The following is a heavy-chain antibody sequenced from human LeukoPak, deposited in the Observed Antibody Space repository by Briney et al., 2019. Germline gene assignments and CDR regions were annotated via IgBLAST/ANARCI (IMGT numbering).Heavy chain of an antibody. Sequence: GGSLRLSCAASGFTFSSYAMSWVRQAPGKGLEWVSAISGSGGSTYYADSVKGRFTISRDNSKNTLYLQMNSLRAEDTAVYYCARDTYYYHSSGYYYCRGDYWGQGTLVTVSS. V-gene: IGHV3-23*01. CDR3: ARDTYYYHSSGYYYCRGDY. D-gene: IGHD3-22*01. CDR1: GFTFSSYA. J-gene: IGHJ4*02. CDR2: ISGSGGST.